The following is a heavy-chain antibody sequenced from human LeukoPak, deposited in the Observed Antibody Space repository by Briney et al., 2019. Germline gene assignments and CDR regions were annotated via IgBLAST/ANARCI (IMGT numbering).Heavy chain of an antibody. CDR1: GGSISSGSYY. D-gene: IGHD2-15*01. V-gene: IGHV4-61*02. CDR3: ARGPTYSSSSSCLQGE. Sequence: SETLSLTCTVSGGSISSGSYYWRWIRQPAGKGLEWIGRIYTSGSTNNNPSLKSRVTISVDTSKNQFSLKLSSVTAADTAVYYCARGPTYSSSSSCLQGEWGQGTLVTVSS. J-gene: IGHJ4*02. CDR2: IYTSGST.